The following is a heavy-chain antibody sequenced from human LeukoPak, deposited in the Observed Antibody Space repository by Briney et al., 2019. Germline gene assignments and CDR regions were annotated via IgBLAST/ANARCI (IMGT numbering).Heavy chain of an antibody. Sequence: ASVKVSCKASGYTFTSYDINWVRQATGQGLEWMGWMNPNSGNTGYAQKFQGRVTITADESTSTAYMELSSLRSEDTAVYYCARGYCGGDCYPPDYYYYMDVWGKGTTVTVSS. CDR3: ARGYCGGDCYPPDYYYYMDV. CDR1: GYTFTSYD. V-gene: IGHV1-8*01. J-gene: IGHJ6*03. D-gene: IGHD2-21*01. CDR2: MNPNSGNT.